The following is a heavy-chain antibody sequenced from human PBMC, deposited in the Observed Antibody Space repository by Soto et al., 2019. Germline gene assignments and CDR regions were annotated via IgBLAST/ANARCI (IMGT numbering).Heavy chain of an antibody. CDR2: ILYDESNK. CDR3: AKSRDAYNFYFYYGMDV. D-gene: IGHD2-2*01. J-gene: IGHJ6*02. CDR1: GFTFSNYG. Sequence: QVQLVESGGGVVQAGRSLRLSCAAPGFTFSNYGMHWVRQTPGKGREWVALILYDESNKYYADSVKGRFTISRDNSKNTLYLQVSSLRAEDTAVYYCAKSRDAYNFYFYYGMDVWGQGTTVTVSS. V-gene: IGHV3-30*18.